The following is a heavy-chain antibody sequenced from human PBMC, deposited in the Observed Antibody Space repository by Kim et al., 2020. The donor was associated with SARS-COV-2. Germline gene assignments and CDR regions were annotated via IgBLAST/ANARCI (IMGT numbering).Heavy chain of an antibody. V-gene: IGHV4-59*08. J-gene: IGHJ4*02. CDR3: AGSLAYGSDY. CDR1: GGSISSDY. D-gene: IGHD3-10*01. CDR2: IYYSGST. Sequence: SETLSLTCTVSGGSISSDYWSWIRQPPGKGLEWIGYIYYSGSTNYNPSLKSRVTISVDTSKNQFSLKLSSVTAADTAVYYCAGSLAYGSDYWGQGTLVTVSS.